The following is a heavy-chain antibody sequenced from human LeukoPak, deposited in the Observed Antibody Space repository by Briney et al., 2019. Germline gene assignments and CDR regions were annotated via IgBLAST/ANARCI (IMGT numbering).Heavy chain of an antibody. D-gene: IGHD3-22*01. CDR2: ISSSGSTI. Sequence: PGGSLRLSCAASGFTFSSYEMNWVRQAPGKGLEWVSYISSSGSTIYYADSVKGRFTISRDNAKNSLYLQMNSLRAEDTAVYYCARAPQKASSSGSHFDYWGQGTLVTVSS. CDR3: ARAPQKASSSGSHFDY. J-gene: IGHJ4*02. V-gene: IGHV3-48*03. CDR1: GFTFSSYE.